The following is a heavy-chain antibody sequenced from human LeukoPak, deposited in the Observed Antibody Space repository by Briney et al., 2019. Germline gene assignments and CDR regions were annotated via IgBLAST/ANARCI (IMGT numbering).Heavy chain of an antibody. V-gene: IGHV3-7*03. CDR1: GSTFSDYW. CDR3: ARDYYGSEGFFDY. Sequence: GESLRLSCAASGSTFSDYWMSWVRQAPGKGLEWVANIKQDGSAKHYVDSVKGRFTISRDNAKNSLYLQMNSLRVEDTAVYYCARDYYGSEGFFDYWGQGTLVTVSS. J-gene: IGHJ4*02. D-gene: IGHD3-10*01. CDR2: IKQDGSAK.